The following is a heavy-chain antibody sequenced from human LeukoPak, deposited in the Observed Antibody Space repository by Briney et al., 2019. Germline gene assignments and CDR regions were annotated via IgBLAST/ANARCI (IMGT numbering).Heavy chain of an antibody. J-gene: IGHJ4*02. CDR3: AKSPYDH. V-gene: IGHV3-21*04. CDR1: GFTFSSYS. Sequence: PGGSLRLSCAASGFTFSSYSMNWVRQAPGKGLEWVSSISSSSSYIYYAESVKGRFTIARDNAKNSLYLQVNSLRAEDTAVYYCAKSPYDHWGQGTLVTVSS. CDR2: ISSSSSYI.